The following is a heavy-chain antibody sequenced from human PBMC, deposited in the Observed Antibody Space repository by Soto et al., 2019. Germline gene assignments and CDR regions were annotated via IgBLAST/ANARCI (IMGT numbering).Heavy chain of an antibody. CDR3: ATQTISYTWGV. V-gene: IGHV4-4*02. CDR2: LSRGDER. Sequence: QVQLQESGPGLVKPSETLSLTCTVSGAPITTTKWWAWVRLPPGKGWGWSGELSRGDERSSNPSLEGRFTMSLDKSNNHFSLKLTSVTAADTAIYYCATQTISYTWGVWGRGTSVTVSS. CDR1: GAPITTTKW. D-gene: IGHD3-16*01. J-gene: IGHJ6*02.